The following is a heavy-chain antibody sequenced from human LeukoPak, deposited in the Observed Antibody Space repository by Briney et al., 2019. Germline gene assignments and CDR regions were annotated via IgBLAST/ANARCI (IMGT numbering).Heavy chain of an antibody. CDR3: AKPDCSSTSCYIGY. D-gene: IGHD2-2*02. Sequence: GGSLRLSCAASGFTFSSSGMHWVRQAPGKGLEWVAFIRYDGSNEYYADSVKGRFTTSRDNSKNTLYLQMNSLRAEDTAVYYCAKPDCSSTSCYIGYWGQGTLVSVSS. CDR1: GFTFSSSG. V-gene: IGHV3-30*02. J-gene: IGHJ4*02. CDR2: IRYDGSNE.